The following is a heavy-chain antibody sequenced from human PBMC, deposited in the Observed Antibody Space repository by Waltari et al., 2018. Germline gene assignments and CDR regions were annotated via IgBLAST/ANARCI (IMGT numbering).Heavy chain of an antibody. CDR1: GGNFRSYA. CDR2: IIPIFGTA. J-gene: IGHJ4*02. V-gene: IGHV1-69*14. Sequence: QVQPVQSGAEVKKSGSTVKVSCKATGGNFRSYAISRVRQAPGQGLEWIGEIIPIFGTANYAQKFQGRVTITADKSTSTAYMELSSLRSEDTAVYYCAQFQQRGLDYWGQGTLVTVSS. CDR3: AQFQQRGLDY. D-gene: IGHD6-25*01.